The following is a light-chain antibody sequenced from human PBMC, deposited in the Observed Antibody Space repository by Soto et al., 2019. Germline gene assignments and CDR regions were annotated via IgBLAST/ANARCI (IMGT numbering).Light chain of an antibody. CDR1: SSDIGGYNY. CDR3: SSYTTSSFYV. Sequence: QSALTQPASVSGSPGQSITISCIGTSSDIGGYNYVSWYQQHPGNAPKLTVFDVSDRPSGVSNRFSGSKSGNTASLTISGLQAEDEADYYCSSYTTSSFYVFGTGTKVTVL. CDR2: DVS. J-gene: IGLJ1*01. V-gene: IGLV2-14*03.